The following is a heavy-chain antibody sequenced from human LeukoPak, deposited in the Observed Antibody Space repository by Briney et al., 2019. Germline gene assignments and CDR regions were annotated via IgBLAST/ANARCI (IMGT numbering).Heavy chain of an antibody. Sequence: ASETLSLTCTVSGYSISSGYYWGWIRQPPGKGLEWIGSIYHSGSTYYNPSLKSRVTISVDTSKNQFSLKLSSVTAADTAVYYCARVRGLRFGEFRWFDPWGQGTLVTVSS. D-gene: IGHD3-10*01. CDR3: ARVRGLRFGEFRWFDP. CDR1: GYSISSGYY. V-gene: IGHV4-38-2*02. J-gene: IGHJ5*02. CDR2: IYHSGST.